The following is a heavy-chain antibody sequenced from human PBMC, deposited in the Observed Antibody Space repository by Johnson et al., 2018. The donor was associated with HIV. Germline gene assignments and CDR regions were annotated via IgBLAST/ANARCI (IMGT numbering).Heavy chain of an antibody. J-gene: IGHJ3*02. CDR3: ARDSTLGIAAAGVDAFDI. D-gene: IGHD6-13*01. Sequence: QVQLVESGGGVVRPGGSLRLSCAASGFTFSNFAMHWVRLAPGKGLEWVALMSYDGSNKYYAASVKGRFPISRDNSKNTLYLQMNSLRVEDTAVYYCARDSTLGIAAAGVDAFDIWGQGTMIMVSS. V-gene: IGHV3-30-3*01. CDR2: MSYDGSNK. CDR1: GFTFSNFA.